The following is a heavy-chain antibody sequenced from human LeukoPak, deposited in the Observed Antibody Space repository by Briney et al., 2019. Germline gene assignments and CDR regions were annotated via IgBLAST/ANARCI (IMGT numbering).Heavy chain of an antibody. CDR1: GYTFTSYG. D-gene: IGHD2-2*01. Sequence: ASVKVSCKASGYTFTSYGITWVRQAPGQGLEWMGWISAYNGNTNYAQKLQGRVTMTTDTSTNTAYMELRSLRSDDTAVYYCARDYCSSTSCLGGGDYWGQGTLVTVSS. V-gene: IGHV1-18*01. CDR2: ISAYNGNT. J-gene: IGHJ4*02. CDR3: ARDYCSSTSCLGGGDY.